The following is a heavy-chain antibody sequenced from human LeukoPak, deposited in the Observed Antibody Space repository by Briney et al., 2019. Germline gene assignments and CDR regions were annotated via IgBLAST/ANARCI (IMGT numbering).Heavy chain of an antibody. CDR3: ARWVSHDFCSGYSFDY. Sequence: SETLSLTCAVYGGSFSGYYWSWIRQPPGKGLEWIGEINHSGSTNYNPSLKSRVTISVDTSKNQFSLKLSSVTAADTAVYYCARWVSHDFCSGYSFDYWGQGTLVTVSS. CDR2: INHSGST. J-gene: IGHJ4*02. V-gene: IGHV4-34*01. CDR1: GGSFSGYY. D-gene: IGHD3-3*01.